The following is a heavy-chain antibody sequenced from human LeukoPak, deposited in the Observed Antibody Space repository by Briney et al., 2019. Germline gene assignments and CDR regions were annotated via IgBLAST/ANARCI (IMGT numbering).Heavy chain of an antibody. Sequence: GESLKISCKASGYTFTSYGISWVRQAPGQGLEWMGWISGYNGNTNYAQKLQGRVTMTTDTSTSTAYMELRSLRSDDTAVYYCARGLTAYRSGSYPYYYYMDVWGKGTTVTVSS. CDR3: ARGLTAYRSGSYPYYYYMDV. J-gene: IGHJ6*03. D-gene: IGHD1-26*01. V-gene: IGHV1-18*01. CDR2: ISGYNGNT. CDR1: GYTFTSYG.